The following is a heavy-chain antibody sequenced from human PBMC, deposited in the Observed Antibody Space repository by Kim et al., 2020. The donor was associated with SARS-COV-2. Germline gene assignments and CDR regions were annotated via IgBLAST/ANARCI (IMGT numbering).Heavy chain of an antibody. J-gene: IGHJ4*02. CDR3: ARFDYYPSSGQPDD. CDR2: INPSTGST. CDR1: GYTFTAYF. D-gene: IGHD3-22*01. V-gene: IGHV1-2*06. Sequence: ASVKVSCKASGYTFTAYFINWVRQAPGQGLEWMGRINPSTGSTTYAQNFQGRFTMTRDTSISTAYMDLSRLRSDDTAVYYCARFDYYPSSGQPDDWGQGT.